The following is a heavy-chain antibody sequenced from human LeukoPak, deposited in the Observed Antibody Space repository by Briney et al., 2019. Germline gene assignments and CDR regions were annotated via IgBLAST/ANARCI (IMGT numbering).Heavy chain of an antibody. CDR2: ISTDGSMT. J-gene: IGHJ4*02. Sequence: GGSLRLSCATTGFTFSNYWMHWVRQVPGKGLVWVSRISTDGSMTNYADSVKGRFTMSRDNAKNTLYLQMNSLRAEDTAVYYCAKEGHDYLDYWGQGTLVTVSS. CDR3: AKEGHDYLDY. CDR1: GFTFSNYW. V-gene: IGHV3-74*01.